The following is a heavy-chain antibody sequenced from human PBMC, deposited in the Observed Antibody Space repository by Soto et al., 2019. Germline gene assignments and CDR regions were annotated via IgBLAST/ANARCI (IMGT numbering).Heavy chain of an antibody. CDR3: AKGDYYHYGLDV. V-gene: IGHV3-23*01. J-gene: IGHJ6*02. CDR2: ISDSGGST. Sequence: GGSLRLSCAASGFTFNSEAMNWVRQAPGKGLEWVSGISDSGGSTYYADSVKGRFTISRDNSRNTLYMQMNSLRAEDTAVYYCAKGDYYHYGLDVWGQGTTVTVSS. CDR1: GFTFNSEA.